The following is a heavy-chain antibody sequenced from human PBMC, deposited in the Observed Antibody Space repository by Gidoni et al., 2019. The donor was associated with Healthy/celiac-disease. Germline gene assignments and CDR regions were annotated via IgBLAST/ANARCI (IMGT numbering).Heavy chain of an antibody. CDR2: IYYSGSH. CDR1: GCSIRRSSYY. CDR3: ARDLRWELLGNWFDP. J-gene: IGHJ5*02. D-gene: IGHD1-26*01. Sequence: QLQLQESGPGLVTPSVTLSLTCTVSGCSIRRSSYYWGWIRQPPGEGLEWIGSIYYSGSHYYNPSLKSRVTRSVDTSKNQFSLKLSSVTAADTAVYYCARDLRWELLGNWFDPWGQGTLVTVSS. V-gene: IGHV4-39*07.